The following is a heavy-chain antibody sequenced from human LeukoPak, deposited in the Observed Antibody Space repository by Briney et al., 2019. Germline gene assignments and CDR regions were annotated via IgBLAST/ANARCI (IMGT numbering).Heavy chain of an antibody. V-gene: IGHV3-30*04. CDR1: GFIFSSYA. D-gene: IGHD6-13*01. Sequence: GGSLRLSCAASGFIFSSYAMHWARQAPGKGLEWVAVISYDGGNKYYAASVKGRFTLSRDNSKNTLYLQMNSLRAEDTAMYYCTRDLSTHYSIDYWGQGALVTVSS. J-gene: IGHJ4*02. CDR3: TRDLSTHYSIDY. CDR2: ISYDGGNK.